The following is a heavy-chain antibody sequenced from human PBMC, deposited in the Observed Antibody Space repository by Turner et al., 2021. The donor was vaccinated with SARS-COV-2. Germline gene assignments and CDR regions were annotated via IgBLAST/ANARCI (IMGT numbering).Heavy chain of an antibody. J-gene: IGHJ4*02. CDR2: IDPEDAKT. V-gene: IGHV1-24*01. Sequence: QVQLVQSGADVNKPGSSVKVSCKVSGYTLTELSMNWVRQAPGKGLEWMGGIDPEDAKTIYAQKFKGRVTMTEDTSTDTANKEMSRLRSEETAVYYCATGYAYCGGGCSIDFWGQGTLVNVSS. CDR3: ATGYAYCGGGCSIDF. CDR1: GYTLTELS. D-gene: IGHD2-21*01.